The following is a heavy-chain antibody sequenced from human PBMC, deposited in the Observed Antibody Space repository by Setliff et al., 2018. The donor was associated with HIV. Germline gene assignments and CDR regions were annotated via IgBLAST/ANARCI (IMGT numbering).Heavy chain of an antibody. CDR1: GGSIGSYC. D-gene: IGHD3-16*01. J-gene: IGHJ4*02. Sequence: SETLSLTCTVSGGSIGSYCWSWIRQPPGKGLEWIGTICYSATTNYNPSLKDRVAISVDTSKNQFSLKLTSVTPADTAVYYCARRLGAAVFYYFDYWGQGTLVTVS. CDR2: ICYSATT. CDR3: ARRLGAAVFYYFDY. V-gene: IGHV4-59*01.